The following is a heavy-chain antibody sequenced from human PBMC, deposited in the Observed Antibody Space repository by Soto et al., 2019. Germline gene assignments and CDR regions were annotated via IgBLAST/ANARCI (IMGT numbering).Heavy chain of an antibody. CDR3: GREIAALGAFDI. CDR2: ISSSGSTI. V-gene: IGHV3-11*01. CDR1: GFTFSDYY. Sequence: QVQLVESGGGLVKPGGSLRLSCAASGFTFSDYYMSWIRQAPGKGLEWVSYISSSGSTIYYADSVKGRFTISRDNAKNSLYMQMTSLRAEDSAVYYCGREIAALGAFDIWGQGTMVTVSS. D-gene: IGHD6-6*01. J-gene: IGHJ3*02.